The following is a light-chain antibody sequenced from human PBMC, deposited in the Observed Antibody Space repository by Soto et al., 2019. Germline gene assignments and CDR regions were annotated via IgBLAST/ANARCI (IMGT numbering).Light chain of an antibody. CDR1: QSINGW. Sequence: DIRMTQSPSTLSASVGDRVTITCRASQSINGWLAWYQQKPGRAPKLLIYKTSTLDSGVPSRFSGSGSGTDYTLTISSLQPDDSATYHCQQYDSFSLTFGGGTKVEIK. J-gene: IGKJ4*01. CDR3: QQYDSFSLT. V-gene: IGKV1-5*03. CDR2: KTS.